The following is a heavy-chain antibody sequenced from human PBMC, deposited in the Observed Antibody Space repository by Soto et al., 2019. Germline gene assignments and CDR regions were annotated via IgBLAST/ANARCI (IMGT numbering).Heavy chain of an antibody. CDR3: ARDVGDVTAYNWFDP. CDR1: GYTLTSYY. Sequence: GASSEVSCKASGYTLTSYYMHWVRQAPGQGLEWMGIINPSGGSTSYAQKFQGRVTMTRDTSTSTVYMELSSLRSEDTAVYYCARDVGDVTAYNWFDPWGQGTLVTVSS. J-gene: IGHJ5*02. V-gene: IGHV1-46*01. D-gene: IGHD2-21*02. CDR2: INPSGGST.